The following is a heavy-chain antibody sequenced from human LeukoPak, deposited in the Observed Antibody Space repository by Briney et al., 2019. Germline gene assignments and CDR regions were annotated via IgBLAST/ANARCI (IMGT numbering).Heavy chain of an antibody. CDR3: TVAPGPVDRNSWFYY. CDR1: GFNFDSYS. D-gene: IGHD6-13*01. CDR2: ITTTSGYI. Sequence: GGSLRLSCAASGFNFDSYSLNWVRQAPGKGLEWVSAITTTSGYINYADSVKGRFTISRDSAKNSLYLQMNSLRAEDTAVYYCTVAPGPVDRNSWFYYWGQGTL. J-gene: IGHJ4*02. V-gene: IGHV3-21*01.